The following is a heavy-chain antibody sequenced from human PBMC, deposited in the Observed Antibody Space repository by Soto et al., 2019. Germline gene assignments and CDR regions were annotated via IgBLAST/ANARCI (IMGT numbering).Heavy chain of an antibody. CDR1: GYTFTGAY. V-gene: IGHV1-2*02. Sequence: QAQLVQSGAEVKKPGASVKVSCKASGYTFTGAYIHWVRQAPGQGLEWMGCINPNSGGTEFAQKFQGRVTVTRDKSITTVYMEMNRLRSDDTGVYYCARDFTTRSSGVDVWGQGTAVTVSS. D-gene: IGHD1-1*01. CDR2: INPNSGGT. CDR3: ARDFTTRSSGVDV. J-gene: IGHJ6*02.